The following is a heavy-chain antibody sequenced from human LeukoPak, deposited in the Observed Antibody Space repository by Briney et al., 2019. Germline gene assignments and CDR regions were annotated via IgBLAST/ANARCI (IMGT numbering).Heavy chain of an antibody. J-gene: IGHJ4*02. CDR3: AWAFCCSTSCYPYYFDY. CDR1: GYTFTGYY. D-gene: IGHD2-2*01. Sequence: ASVKVSCKASGYTFTGYYMHWVRQAPGQELEWIAWINPNSGGTNYAQKFQGRVTMTRDTSISTAYMELSRLRSDDTAVYYCAWAFCCSTSCYPYYFDYWGQGTLVTVSS. CDR2: INPNSGGT. V-gene: IGHV1-2*02.